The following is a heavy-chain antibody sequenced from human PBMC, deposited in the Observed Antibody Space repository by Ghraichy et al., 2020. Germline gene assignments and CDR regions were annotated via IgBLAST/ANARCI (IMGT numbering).Heavy chain of an antibody. D-gene: IGHD3-3*01. CDR2: ISGSGGST. V-gene: IGHV3-23*01. CDR1: GFTFSSYA. Sequence: GGSLRLSCAASGFTFSSYAMSWVRQAPGKGLEWVSAISGSGGSTYYADSVKGRFTISRDNSKNTLYLQMNSLRAEDTAVYYCAKDFRGSLRITIFGVLDYWGQGTLVTVSS. CDR3: AKDFRGSLRITIFGVLDY. J-gene: IGHJ4*02.